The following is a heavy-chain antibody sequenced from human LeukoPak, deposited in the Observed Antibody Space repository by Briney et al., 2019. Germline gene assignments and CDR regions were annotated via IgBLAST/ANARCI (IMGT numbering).Heavy chain of an antibody. D-gene: IGHD3-9*01. Sequence: QPGGSLRLSCAASGFTFSSYWMSWVRQAPGKGLEWMANIKQDGSEKYYVDSMKGRFTISRDNAKNSLYLQMNSLRAEDTAVYYCVRDRYDILTGYNDAFDIWGQGTMVTVSS. V-gene: IGHV3-7*01. CDR3: VRDRYDILTGYNDAFDI. CDR1: GFTFSSYW. CDR2: IKQDGSEK. J-gene: IGHJ3*02.